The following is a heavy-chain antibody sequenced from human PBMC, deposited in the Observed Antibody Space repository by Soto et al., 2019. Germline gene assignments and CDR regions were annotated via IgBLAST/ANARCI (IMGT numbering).Heavy chain of an antibody. Sequence: QVQLLQSGGEVKKPGASVKVSCKASGYTFTSYGLSWVRQAPGQGLEWMGWISTYNGNTNYAQKLQGRVTMTTDTSTSTAYMELRSLRSDDTAVYYCARDHGFDFGRENYFYYYAMDVWGQGTTVTVSS. CDR3: ARDHGFDFGRENYFYYYAMDV. V-gene: IGHV1-18*01. J-gene: IGHJ6*02. CDR2: ISTYNGNT. CDR1: GYTFTSYG. D-gene: IGHD3-9*01.